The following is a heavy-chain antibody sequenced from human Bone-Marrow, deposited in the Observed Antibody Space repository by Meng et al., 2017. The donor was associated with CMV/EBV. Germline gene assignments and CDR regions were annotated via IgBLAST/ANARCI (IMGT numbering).Heavy chain of an antibody. CDR3: ARGPGYCSTPSCYLDV. CDR2: VIPIFGPS. V-gene: IGHV1-69*05. Sequence: SVKVSCKASGYTFTGYYMHWVRQAPGQGLEWMGGVIPIFGPSNYAQNFQGRVTITTDESTSTAYMELSSLRSEDTAVYYCARGPGYCSTPSCYLDVWGQGTTVTVSS. CDR1: GYTFTGYY. D-gene: IGHD2-2*01. J-gene: IGHJ6*02.